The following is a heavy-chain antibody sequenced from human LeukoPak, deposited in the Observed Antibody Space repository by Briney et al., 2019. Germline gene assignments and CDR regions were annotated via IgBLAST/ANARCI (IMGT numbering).Heavy chain of an antibody. D-gene: IGHD3-10*01. CDR1: GFTFSSYW. CDR2: IKQDGSEK. CDR3: ARDQRGITMVRGVIITGYYFDY. Sequence: GGSLRLSCAASGFTFSSYWMSWVRQAPGKGLEWVANIKQDGSEKYHVDSVKGRFTISRDNAKNSLYLQMNSLRAEDTAVYYCARDQRGITMVRGVIITGYYFDYWGQGTLVTVSS. V-gene: IGHV3-7*01. J-gene: IGHJ4*02.